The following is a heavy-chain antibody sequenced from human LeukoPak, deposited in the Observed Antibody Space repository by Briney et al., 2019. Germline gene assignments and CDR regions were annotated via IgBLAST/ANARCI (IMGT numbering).Heavy chain of an antibody. D-gene: IGHD4-17*01. Sequence: ASVKVSCKISGYTLTEVSMHWVRQAPGKGREWMGGFDPADGEPIYAQKFQGRVTMSEDTSTDTAYMDLSSLRSEDTAVYYCATEVVGYGDVHYFDSWGQGTLVTVSS. CDR3: ATEVVGYGDVHYFDS. J-gene: IGHJ4*02. V-gene: IGHV1-24*01. CDR1: GYTLTEVS. CDR2: FDPADGEP.